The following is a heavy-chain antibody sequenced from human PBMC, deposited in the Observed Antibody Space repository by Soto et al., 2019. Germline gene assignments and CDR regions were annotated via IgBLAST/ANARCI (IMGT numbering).Heavy chain of an antibody. CDR3: ARDYSWYGHGDYGNHDSFDI. CDR2: IYYSGST. J-gene: IGHJ3*02. CDR1: GGSISSYY. D-gene: IGHD4-17*01. V-gene: IGHV4-59*01. Sequence: PSETLSLTCTVSGGSISSYYWSWIRQPPGKGLEWIGYIYYSGSTNYNPSLKSRVTISVDTSKNQFSLKLISVTAADTAVYYCARDYSWYGHGDYGNHDSFDIWGQGKMVTVSS.